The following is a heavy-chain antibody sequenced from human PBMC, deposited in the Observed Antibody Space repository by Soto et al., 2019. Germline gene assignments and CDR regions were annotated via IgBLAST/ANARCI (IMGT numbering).Heavy chain of an antibody. Sequence: GGSLRLSCAASGFTFSSYAMSWVRQAPGKGLEWVSAISGSGGSTYYADSVKGRFTISRDNSKNTLYLQMNSLRAEDTAVYYCAKDLVPVVAATPGYYYYYGMDVWGQGTTVTVSS. CDR2: ISGSGGST. D-gene: IGHD2-15*01. V-gene: IGHV3-23*01. CDR1: GFTFSSYA. CDR3: AKDLVPVVAATPGYYYYYGMDV. J-gene: IGHJ6*02.